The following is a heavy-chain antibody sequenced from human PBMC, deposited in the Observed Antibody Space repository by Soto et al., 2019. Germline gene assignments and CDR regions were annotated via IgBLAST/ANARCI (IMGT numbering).Heavy chain of an antibody. J-gene: IGHJ4*02. CDR3: ARRPNAVAGRRFDY. V-gene: IGHV4-34*01. CDR2: INHSGST. CDR1: GGSFSGYY. Sequence: QVQLQQWGAGLLKPSETLSLTCAVYGGSFSGYYWSWIRQPPGKGLEWIGEINHSGSTNYNPSLKRRVTISVDTSKNQFSLKLSSVTAADTAVYYCARRPNAVAGRRFDYWGQGTLVTVSS. D-gene: IGHD6-19*01.